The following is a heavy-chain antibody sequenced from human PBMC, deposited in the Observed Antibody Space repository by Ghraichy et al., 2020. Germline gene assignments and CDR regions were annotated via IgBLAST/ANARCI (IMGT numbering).Heavy chain of an antibody. CDR2: INHSGST. D-gene: IGHD2-2*01. V-gene: IGHV4-34*01. CDR1: GGSFSGYY. CDR3: ASDNGGGHCSSTSCQSYGMDV. J-gene: IGHJ6*02. Sequence: SETLSLTCAVYGGSFSGYYWSWIRQPPGKGLEWIGEINHSGSTNYNPSLKSRVTISVDTSKNQFSLKLSSVTAADTAVYYCASDNGGGHCSSTSCQSYGMDVWGQGTTVTVSS.